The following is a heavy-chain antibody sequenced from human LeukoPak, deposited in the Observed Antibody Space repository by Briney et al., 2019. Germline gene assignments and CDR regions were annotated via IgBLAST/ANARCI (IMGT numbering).Heavy chain of an antibody. V-gene: IGHV3-23*01. CDR3: AKDRAQLYDLWSGPPLADAFDI. Sequence: GGSLRLSCAASGFTFSSYAMSWVRQAPGKGLEWVSAISGSGGSTYYADSVKGRFTISRDNSKNTLYLQMNSLRAEDTAVYYRAKDRAQLYDLWSGPPLADAFDIWGQGTMVTVSS. CDR2: ISGSGGST. CDR1: GFTFSSYA. D-gene: IGHD3-3*01. J-gene: IGHJ3*02.